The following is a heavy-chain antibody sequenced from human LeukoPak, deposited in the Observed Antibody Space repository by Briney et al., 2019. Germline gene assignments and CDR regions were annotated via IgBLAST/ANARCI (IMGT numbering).Heavy chain of an antibody. CDR1: GGSISSSSYY. D-gene: IGHD6-6*01. CDR2: IYYSGST. CDR3: AREGQLVRWFDP. V-gene: IGHV4-39*07. J-gene: IGHJ5*02. Sequence: SETLSLTCTVSGGSISSSSYYWGWIRQPPGKGLEWIGSIYYSGSTYYNPSLKSRVTISVDTSKNQFSLKLSFVTAADTAVYYCAREGQLVRWFDPWGQGTLVTVSS.